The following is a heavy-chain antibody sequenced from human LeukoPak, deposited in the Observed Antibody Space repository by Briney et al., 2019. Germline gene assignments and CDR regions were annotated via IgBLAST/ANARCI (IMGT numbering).Heavy chain of an antibody. CDR3: AKDRSWSGYY. V-gene: IGHV3-30*18. J-gene: IGHJ4*02. CDR2: ISYDGSNK. CDR1: GFTFSSYG. D-gene: IGHD6-13*01. Sequence: PGGSLRPSCAASGFTFSSYGMHWVRQAPGKGLEWVAVISYDGSNKYYADSVKGRFTISRDNSKNTLYLQMNSLRAEDTAVYYCAKDRSWSGYYWGQGTLVTVSS.